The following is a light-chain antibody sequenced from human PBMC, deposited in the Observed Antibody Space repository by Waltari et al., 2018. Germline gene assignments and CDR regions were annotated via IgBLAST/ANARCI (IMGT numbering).Light chain of an antibody. Sequence: DIQMTQSPSTLSASVGDRVPITCRASQSISNWLAWYQQKPGKDPKVLIYGASSLESGVPSRFSGSGSGTEFTLTISSLQPDDFATYYCQQYNDCSTWTFGQGTKVEIK. CDR1: QSISNW. CDR3: QQYNDCSTWT. V-gene: IGKV1-5*03. J-gene: IGKJ1*01. CDR2: GAS.